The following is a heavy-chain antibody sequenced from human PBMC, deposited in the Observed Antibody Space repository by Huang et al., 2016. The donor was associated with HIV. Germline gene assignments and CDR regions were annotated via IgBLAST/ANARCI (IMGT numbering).Heavy chain of an antibody. J-gene: IGHJ3*02. Sequence: QGNMVPSGGEVKKPGASVKVSCRASSYVFTSYSITWVRQAHGQGLEWMGWIIPYNTNTDYAQKFQGRVTMTADTYTSTAYMELRNLRFDDTAVYYCARVKILTGAFDIWGQGALVTVS. CDR3: ARVKILTGAFDI. CDR2: IIPYNTNT. V-gene: IGHV1-18*01. CDR1: SYVFTSYS. D-gene: IGHD3-9*01.